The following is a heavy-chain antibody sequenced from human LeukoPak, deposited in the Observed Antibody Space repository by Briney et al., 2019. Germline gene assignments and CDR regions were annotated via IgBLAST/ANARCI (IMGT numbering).Heavy chain of an antibody. CDR3: AKAGIVVVPAPSA. CDR1: GFTFSSYG. D-gene: IGHD2-2*01. CDR2: IWYDGSNK. V-gene: IGHV3-33*06. Sequence: PGGSLGLSCAASGFTFSSYGMHWVRQAPGKGLEWVAVIWYDGSNKYYADSVKGRFTISGDNSKNTLYLQMNSLRAEDTAVYYCAKAGIVVVPAPSAWGQGTPVTVSS. J-gene: IGHJ5*02.